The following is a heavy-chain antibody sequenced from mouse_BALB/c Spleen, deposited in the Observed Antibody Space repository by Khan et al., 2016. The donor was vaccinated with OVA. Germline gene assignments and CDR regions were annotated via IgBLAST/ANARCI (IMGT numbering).Heavy chain of an antibody. CDR2: INPSSGYT. D-gene: IGHD2-14*01. CDR3: ARDGAYYRNDGWFAY. V-gene: IGHV1-4*01. Sequence: QLQQSGAELARPGASVKMSCKASGYTFTSYTIHWIKQRPGQGLEWIGYINPSSGYTNYNQKFKDKATLTADKSSTTAYMQLSSLTSDDSAVYYFARDGAYYRNDGWFAYWGQGTLVTVSA. J-gene: IGHJ3*01. CDR1: GYTFTSYT.